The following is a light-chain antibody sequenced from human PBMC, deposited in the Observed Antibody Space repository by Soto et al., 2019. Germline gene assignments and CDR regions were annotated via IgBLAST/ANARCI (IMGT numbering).Light chain of an antibody. V-gene: IGLV1-51*01. CDR2: DSD. J-gene: IGLJ2*01. CDR3: GSWDSSLSAAV. Sequence: QSVLTQPPSVSAAPGQKVTISCSGSTSNIGNNYASWYQQLPGKAPRLLIYDSDKRPSGIPDRFSGSKSGTSATLGITGLQTRDEADYYCGSWDSSLSAAVFGGGTKLTVL. CDR1: TSNIGNNY.